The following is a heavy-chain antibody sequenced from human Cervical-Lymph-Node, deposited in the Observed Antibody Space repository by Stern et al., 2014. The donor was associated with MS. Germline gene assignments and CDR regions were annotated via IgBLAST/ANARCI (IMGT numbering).Heavy chain of an antibody. Sequence: VHLVESGGGVVQPGRSLRLSCAASGFSFSRYAMHWVRQAQGKGLEWVALIWYDGSNPYYADSVTGRFTISRDNFKNTLYLQMNSLRAEDTAVYYCASAYSSSHYYFDYWGQGTLVTVSS. V-gene: IGHV3-33*01. J-gene: IGHJ4*02. CDR3: ASAYSSSHYYFDY. CDR2: IWYDGSNP. CDR1: GFSFSRYA. D-gene: IGHD6-13*01.